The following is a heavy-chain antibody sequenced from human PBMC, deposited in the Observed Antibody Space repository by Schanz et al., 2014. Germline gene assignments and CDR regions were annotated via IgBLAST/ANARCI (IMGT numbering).Heavy chain of an antibody. V-gene: IGHV3-7*01. CDR2: IKLDGSEK. Sequence: EVQLVESGGGLVQPGGSLRLSCAASGFTFSGYWMSWVRQAPGEGLVWVANIKLDGSEKYYVDSVKGRFTIPRDNAKNSLYLQMNSLTAEDTAVYYCAKYGTGKGVSFEYWGQGTLVTVSS. D-gene: IGHD1-26*01. CDR3: AKYGTGKGVSFEY. J-gene: IGHJ4*02. CDR1: GFTFSGYW.